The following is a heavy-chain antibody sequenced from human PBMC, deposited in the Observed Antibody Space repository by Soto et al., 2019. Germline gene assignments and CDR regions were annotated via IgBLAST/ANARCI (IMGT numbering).Heavy chain of an antibody. V-gene: IGHV2-26*01. CDR2: IFSNDEQ. Sequence: QVTLKESGPVLVKPTETLTLTCTVSGFSLSNARMGVSWIRQPPGQALEWLGHIFSNDEQTYSTSLNSRLTISKDTSKSQVVLTMTNMDPVDTATYYCARIRESIAAPRGGWFDPWGQGTLVTVSS. CDR1: GFSLSNARMG. D-gene: IGHD6-6*01. CDR3: ARIRESIAAPRGGWFDP. J-gene: IGHJ5*02.